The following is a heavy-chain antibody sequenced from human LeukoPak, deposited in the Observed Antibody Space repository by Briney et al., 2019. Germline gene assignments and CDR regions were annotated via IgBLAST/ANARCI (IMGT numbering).Heavy chain of an antibody. Sequence: PSQTLSLTCAVSGGSISSGGYSWSWIRQPPGKGLEWIGYIYHSGSTYYNPSLKSRVTISVDRSKNQFSLKLSSVTAADTAVYYCAWRNCSGGSCYLDYWGQGTLVTVSP. V-gene: IGHV4-30-2*01. D-gene: IGHD2-15*01. CDR2: IYHSGST. CDR1: GGSISSGGYS. J-gene: IGHJ4*02. CDR3: AWRNCSGGSCYLDY.